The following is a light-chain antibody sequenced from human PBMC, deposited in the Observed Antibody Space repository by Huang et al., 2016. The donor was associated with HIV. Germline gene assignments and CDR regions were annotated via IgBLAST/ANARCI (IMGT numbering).Light chain of an antibody. CDR2: TAS. V-gene: IGKV1-9*01. J-gene: IGKJ4*01. CDR3: QQLNGFPPT. CDR1: QGIRSS. Sequence: IQLTQSPSSLSASVGDRVTITCRASQGIRSSLAWYQQKPGQAPNLLIYTASTLQSGVPSRFSGSGSETDFTLTITSLQPEDFATYYCQQLNGFPPTFGGGTRVEIK.